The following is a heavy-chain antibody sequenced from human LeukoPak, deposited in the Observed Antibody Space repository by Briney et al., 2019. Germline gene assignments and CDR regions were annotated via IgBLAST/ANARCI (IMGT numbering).Heavy chain of an antibody. CDR2: INHSGST. CDR1: GGSFSGYY. Sequence: SETLSLTCTVYGGSFSGYYWSWIRQPPGKGLEWIGDINHSGSTNYNPSLKSRVTISVDMSKNQFSLKLSSVTAADTAVYYCARVLGRLKIDYWGQGTLVTVSS. V-gene: IGHV4-34*01. J-gene: IGHJ4*02. D-gene: IGHD3-3*02. CDR3: ARVLGRLKIDY.